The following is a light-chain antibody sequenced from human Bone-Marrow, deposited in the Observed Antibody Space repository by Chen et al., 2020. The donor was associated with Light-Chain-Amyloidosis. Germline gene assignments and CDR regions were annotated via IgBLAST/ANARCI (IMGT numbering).Light chain of an antibody. V-gene: IGKV4-1*01. J-gene: IGKJ2*01. CDR2: WAS. CDR3: QQYYDTPYT. CDR1: QSILYSSNNMNY. Sequence: DIVMTQSPDSLAVSLGARATINCKSSQSILYSSNNMNYLAWYQQKPGQPPKLLIYWASTRYSGVPDRFSGSGSGTDFTLTISSLQAEDVATYYCQQYYDTPYTFGQGTEREIK.